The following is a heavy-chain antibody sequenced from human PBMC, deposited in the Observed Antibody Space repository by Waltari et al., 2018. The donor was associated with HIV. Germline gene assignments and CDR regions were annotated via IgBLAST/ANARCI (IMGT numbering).Heavy chain of an antibody. D-gene: IGHD3-10*01. J-gene: IGHJ4*02. V-gene: IGHV3-30*01. CDR1: GFTFSSYA. CDR2: ISYDGIEK. CDR3: SRGRGGPDY. Sequence: QVQLEESGGGGVQPGRSLRLSCAASGFTFSSYAMLWVRQAPGKGLEWVAVISYDGIEKYYADSVKGRFTISRGNSRNTLYLEMNSLRAEDTAVYYCSRGRGGPDYWGQGTLVTVSS.